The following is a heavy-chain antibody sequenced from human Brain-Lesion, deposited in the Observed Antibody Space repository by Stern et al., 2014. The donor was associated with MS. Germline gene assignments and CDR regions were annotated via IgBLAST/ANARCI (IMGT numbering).Heavy chain of an antibody. J-gene: IGHJ5*02. CDR1: GGTFGTYP. D-gene: IGHD5-18*01. Sequence: VQLVESGPEVKKPGSSVQVSCKAPGGTFGTYPITWLRQAPGHGLEWLGRIIPIFGSPNYAQKFQGRVTITADRSTTTVYMKLSSLKSDDAAVYYCAKDGPALVTNWFDPWGRGTLVTVSS. CDR2: IIPIFGSP. CDR3: AKDGPALVTNWFDP. V-gene: IGHV1-69*06.